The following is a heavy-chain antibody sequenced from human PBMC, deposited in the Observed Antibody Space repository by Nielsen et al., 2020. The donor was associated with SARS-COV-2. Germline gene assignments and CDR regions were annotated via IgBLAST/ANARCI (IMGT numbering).Heavy chain of an antibody. Sequence: GESLKISCAASGFTFSSYGMHWVRQAPGKGLEWVAVISYDGSNKYYADFVKGRFTISRDNSKNTLYLQMNSLRAEDTAVYYCAKDGIVGATLYYYYMDVWGKGTTVTVSS. V-gene: IGHV3-30*18. CDR2: ISYDGSNK. J-gene: IGHJ6*03. CDR3: AKDGIVGATLYYYYMDV. D-gene: IGHD1-26*01. CDR1: GFTFSSYG.